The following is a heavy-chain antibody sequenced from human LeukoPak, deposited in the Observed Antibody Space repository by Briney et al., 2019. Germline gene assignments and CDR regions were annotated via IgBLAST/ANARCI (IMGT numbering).Heavy chain of an antibody. CDR1: GFTFSSYG. CDR3: AKEADDSSGYYLDY. CDR2: IWYGGSNK. V-gene: IGHV3-30*02. D-gene: IGHD3-22*01. Sequence: GGSLRLSCAASGFTFSSYGMHWVRQAPGKGLEWVAVIWYGGSNKYYADSVKGRFTISRDNSENTLYLQMNSLRAEDTAVYYCAKEADDSSGYYLDYWGQGTLVTVSS. J-gene: IGHJ4*02.